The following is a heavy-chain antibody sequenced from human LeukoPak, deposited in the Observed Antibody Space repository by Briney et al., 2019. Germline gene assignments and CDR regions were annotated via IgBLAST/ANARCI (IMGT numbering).Heavy chain of an antibody. D-gene: IGHD3-10*01. J-gene: IGHJ6*02. Sequence: SETLSLTCAVSGGSISSGGYSWSWIRQPPGKGLEWIGYIYHSGSTYYNPSLKSRVTISVDRSKNQFSLKLSSVTAADTAVYYCARGPYYYGSGRSRGYYGMDVWGQGTTVTVSS. CDR1: GGSISSGGYS. V-gene: IGHV4-30-2*01. CDR2: IYHSGST. CDR3: ARGPYYYGSGRSRGYYGMDV.